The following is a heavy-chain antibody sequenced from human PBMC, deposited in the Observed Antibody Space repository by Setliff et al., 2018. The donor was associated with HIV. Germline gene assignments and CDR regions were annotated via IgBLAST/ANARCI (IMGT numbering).Heavy chain of an antibody. V-gene: IGHV1-8*01. D-gene: IGHD1-26*01. Sequence: ASVKVSCKASGYTLADFDIYWMRQASGQGLEWLVWINPKSGNTAYAQSFQGRVTLTTNTAISTVDMELSSLSSEDTAVYYCTRWIVGSSNIFAFDIWGQGTLVTVSS. CDR2: INPKSGNT. J-gene: IGHJ3*02. CDR1: GYTLADFD. CDR3: TRWIVGSSNIFAFDI.